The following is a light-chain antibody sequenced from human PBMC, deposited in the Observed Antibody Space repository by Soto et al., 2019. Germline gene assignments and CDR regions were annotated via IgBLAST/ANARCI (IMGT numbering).Light chain of an antibody. CDR1: SSDIGAYNF. CDR2: DVN. J-gene: IGLJ2*01. V-gene: IGLV2-14*03. Sequence: QSALTQPASVSGSPGQSITISCTGTSSDIGAYNFVSWYQQHPGKAPKLMLYDVNIRPSGVSNRFSGSKSGNTAFLTISGLQAEDEADSYCSSWTTSTTMIFGGGTKLTVL. CDR3: SSWTTSTTMI.